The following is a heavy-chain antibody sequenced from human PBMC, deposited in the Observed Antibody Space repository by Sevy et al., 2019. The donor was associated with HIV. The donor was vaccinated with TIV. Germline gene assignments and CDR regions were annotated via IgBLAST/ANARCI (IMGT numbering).Heavy chain of an antibody. CDR3: ARRYFDL. CDR1: GLTVGSLS. J-gene: IGHJ4*02. V-gene: IGHV3-7*01. CDR2: IRQDGNEI. Sequence: GGSLRLSCVASGLTVGSLSINWVRQAPGKGLEWVANIRQDGNEIYYADSVKGRFTISRDNAKESLYLQMSNLRVEDTAIYYCARRYFDLWGQGILVTVSS.